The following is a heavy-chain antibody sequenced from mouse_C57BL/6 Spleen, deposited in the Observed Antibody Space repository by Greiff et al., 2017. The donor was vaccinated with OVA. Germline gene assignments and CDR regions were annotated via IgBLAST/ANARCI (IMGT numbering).Heavy chain of an antibody. CDR2: IYPGSGST. CDR1: GYTFTSYW. D-gene: IGHD1-1*02. Sequence: QVQLKQPGAELVKPGASVKMSCKASGYTFTSYWITWVKQRPGQGLEWIGDIYPGSGSTNYNEKFKSKATLTVDTSSSTAYMQLSSLTSEDSAVYYCARSGRGLLWYMDYWGQGTSVTVSS. J-gene: IGHJ4*01. CDR3: ARSGRGLLWYMDY. V-gene: IGHV1-55*01.